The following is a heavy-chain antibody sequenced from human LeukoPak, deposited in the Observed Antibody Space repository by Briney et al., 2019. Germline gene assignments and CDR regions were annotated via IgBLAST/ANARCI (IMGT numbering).Heavy chain of an antibody. CDR1: GYSISSGYY. CDR2: IYHSGST. D-gene: IGHD3/OR15-3a*01. Sequence: SETLSLTCAVSGYSISSGYYWGWIRQPPGKGLEWIGSIYHSGSTYYNPSLKSRVTISVDTSKNQFSLKLSSVTAADTAVYYRARHGLSLPDDYWGQGTLVTVSS. V-gene: IGHV4-38-2*01. J-gene: IGHJ4*02. CDR3: ARHGLSLPDDY.